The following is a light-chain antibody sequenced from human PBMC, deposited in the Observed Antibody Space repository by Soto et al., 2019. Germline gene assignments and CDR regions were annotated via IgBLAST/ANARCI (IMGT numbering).Light chain of an antibody. J-gene: IGKJ1*01. CDR3: MQALQTPPT. Sequence: DIVMTQSPLSLPVTPGEPASISCRSSQSLLHSNGYNYLDWYLQKPGQSPQVLIYVGSNRASGVPDRFSGSGSGTDFTLKISRVEAEDVGVYYCMQALQTPPTFGQGTKVEIK. CDR2: VGS. CDR1: QSLLHSNGYNY. V-gene: IGKV2-28*01.